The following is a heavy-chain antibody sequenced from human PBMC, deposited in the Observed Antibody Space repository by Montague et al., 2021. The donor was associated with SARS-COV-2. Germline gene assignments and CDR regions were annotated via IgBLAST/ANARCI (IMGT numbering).Heavy chain of an antibody. V-gene: IGHV3-21*04. D-gene: IGHD5-12*01. Sequence: SLRLSCAASGFTFSSYSMNWVRQAPGKGLEWVSSISSSSSYIYYADSVKGRLTISRDNSKNTLYLQMNSLRAEDTAVYYCAVDIVATIKRTFDYWGQGTLVTVSS. CDR3: AVDIVATIKRTFDY. CDR2: ISSSSSYI. J-gene: IGHJ4*02. CDR1: GFTFSSYS.